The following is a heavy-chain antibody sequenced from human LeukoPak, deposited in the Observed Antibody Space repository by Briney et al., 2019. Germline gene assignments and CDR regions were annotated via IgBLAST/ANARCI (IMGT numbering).Heavy chain of an antibody. CDR2: INHSGST. J-gene: IGHJ6*03. CDR3: ARAFKRKPPTTVVTPLYYYYMDV. D-gene: IGHD4-23*01. CDR1: GGSFSGYY. V-gene: IGHV4-34*01. Sequence: SETLSLTCAVYGGSFSGYYWSWIRQPPGKGLEWIGEINHSGSTNYNPSLKSRVTISVDTSKNQFSLKLSSMTAADTAVYYCARAFKRKPPTTVVTPLYYYYMDVWGKGTTVTVSS.